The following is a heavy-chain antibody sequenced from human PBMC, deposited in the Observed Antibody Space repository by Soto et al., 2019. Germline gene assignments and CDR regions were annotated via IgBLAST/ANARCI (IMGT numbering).Heavy chain of an antibody. J-gene: IGHJ6*03. CDR3: ARVPPLGYYYYMDV. V-gene: IGHV3-11*01. D-gene: IGHD3-16*01. Sequence: GGSLRLSCAASGFTFSDYYMSWIRQAPGKGLEWVSYISSSGSTIYYADSVKGRFTISRDNAKNSLYLQMNSLRAEDTAVYYCARVPPLGYYYYMDVWGKGTTVTVSS. CDR2: ISSSGSTI. CDR1: GFTFSDYY.